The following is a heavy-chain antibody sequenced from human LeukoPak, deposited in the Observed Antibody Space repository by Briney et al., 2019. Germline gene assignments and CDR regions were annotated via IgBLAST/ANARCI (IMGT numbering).Heavy chain of an antibody. D-gene: IGHD3-10*01. Sequence: GGSLRLSCAASGFTFSSYGMHWVRQAPGKGLEWVTFIRYDGSNKYYADSVKGRFTISRDNSKNTLYLQMNSLRAEDTAVYYCAKDPLWFGEKLLDHAFDIWGQGTMVTVSS. CDR3: AKDPLWFGEKLLDHAFDI. CDR2: IRYDGSNK. CDR1: GFTFSSYG. V-gene: IGHV3-30*02. J-gene: IGHJ3*02.